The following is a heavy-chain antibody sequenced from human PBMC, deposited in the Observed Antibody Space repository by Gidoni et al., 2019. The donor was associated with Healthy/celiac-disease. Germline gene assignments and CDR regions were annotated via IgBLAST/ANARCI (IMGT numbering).Heavy chain of an antibody. CDR2: ISSSISYI. Sequence: QVQLVEYGGGLVKHGGSLRLSCAAHVFTFSDYYMSWIRQAPGKGLEWVSYISSSISYINSAESEKGRFTISTDNAKKSLYLQMNSLRAEDTAVYYCARDTYSSSWYYYYGMDVWGQGTTVTVSS. J-gene: IGHJ6*01. V-gene: IGHV3-11*06. D-gene: IGHD6-13*01. CDR3: ARDTYSSSWYYYYGMDV. CDR1: VFTFSDYY.